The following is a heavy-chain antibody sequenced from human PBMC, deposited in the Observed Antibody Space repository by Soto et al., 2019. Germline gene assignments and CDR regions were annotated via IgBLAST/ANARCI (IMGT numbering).Heavy chain of an antibody. J-gene: IGHJ6*01. CDR2: IIPIFGTA. CDR3: ARRSGDYDFWSGSTQYYYYGMDV. CDR1: GGTFSSYA. Sequence: QVQLVQSGAEVKKPGSSVKVSCKASGGTFSSYAISWVRQAPGQGLEWVGGIIPIFGTANYAQKFQGRVTITADESTSTAYMELSSLRSEDTAVYYCARRSGDYDFWSGSTQYYYYGMDVWGQGTTVTVSS. V-gene: IGHV1-69*01. D-gene: IGHD3-3*01.